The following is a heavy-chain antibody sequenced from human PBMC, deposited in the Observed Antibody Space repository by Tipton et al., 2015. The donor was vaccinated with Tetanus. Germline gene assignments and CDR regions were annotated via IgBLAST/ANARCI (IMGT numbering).Heavy chain of an antibody. CDR2: VYHNGNT. V-gene: IGHV4-61*08. CDR1: GGSISSGDYY. J-gene: IGHJ4*02. Sequence: GLVKPSQTLSLTCTVSGGSISSGDYYWSWIRRPPGKGPEWIGYVYHNGNTNYHPSLKGRLTISVDTSKNQFSLNLKSVITADTAIYYCARANNDYPKKGPFDYWGQGILVTVSS. D-gene: IGHD5-12*01. CDR3: ARANNDYPKKGPFDY.